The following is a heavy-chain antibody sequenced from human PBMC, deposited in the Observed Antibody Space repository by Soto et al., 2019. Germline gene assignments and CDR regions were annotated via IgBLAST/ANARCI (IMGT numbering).Heavy chain of an antibody. CDR3: ATLNYGDYQEFDY. CDR2: IYYSGST. V-gene: IGHV4-31*03. D-gene: IGHD4-17*01. Sequence: SETLSLTCTVSGGSISSGGYYWSWIRQHPGKGLEWIGYIYYSGSTYYNPSLKSRVTISVDTSKNQFSLKLSSVTAADTAVYYCATLNYGDYQEFDYWGQGTLVTVSS. J-gene: IGHJ4*02. CDR1: GGSISSGGYY.